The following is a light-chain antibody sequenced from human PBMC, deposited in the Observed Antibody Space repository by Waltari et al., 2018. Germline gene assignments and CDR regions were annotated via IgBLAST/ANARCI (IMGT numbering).Light chain of an antibody. CDR1: SSDVGNYKR. CDR2: AVS. V-gene: IGLV2-23*02. J-gene: IGLJ2*01. CDR3: SSYAGSSKGV. Sequence: QSALTQPASVSGSPGQSITISCTGTSSDVGNYKRVSWYQQHPGKAPKLMIYAVSKRPSVVSDGFSGSKSGDMASLTISGLQPEDEAEYFCSSYAGSSKGVFGGGTKVTVL.